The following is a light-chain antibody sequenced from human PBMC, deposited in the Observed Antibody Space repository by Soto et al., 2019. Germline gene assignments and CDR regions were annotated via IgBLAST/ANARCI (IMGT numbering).Light chain of an antibody. CDR2: AAS. CDR3: QQSYSTPIT. J-gene: IGKJ5*01. V-gene: IGKV1-39*01. Sequence: DIQMTQSLSSLSASVGDRVTITCRVSQSISSYLNWYQQKPGKAPKLLIYAASSLQSGVPSRFSGSGSGTDFTLTISSLQPEDFATHYCQQSYSTPITFGQATRLEIK. CDR1: QSISSY.